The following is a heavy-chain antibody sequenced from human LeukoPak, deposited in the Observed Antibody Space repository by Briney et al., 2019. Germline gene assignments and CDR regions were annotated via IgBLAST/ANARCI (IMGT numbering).Heavy chain of an antibody. V-gene: IGHV4-34*08. Sequence: GSLRLSCAASGFTFSSYAMGWVRQAPGKGLEWVGEISHGGITKHNPSLKSRVTMSQDTSKRQFSLKMNSMTAADTGVYYCGIFMDVVPGTMSWGLGTLVTVSS. D-gene: IGHD3-22*01. J-gene: IGHJ4*02. CDR1: GFTFSSYA. CDR3: GIFMDVVPGTMS. CDR2: ISHGGIT.